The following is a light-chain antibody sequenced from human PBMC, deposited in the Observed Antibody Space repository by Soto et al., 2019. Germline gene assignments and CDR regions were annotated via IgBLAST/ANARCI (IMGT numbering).Light chain of an antibody. CDR1: SSNIGSKY. J-gene: IGLJ3*02. V-gene: IGLV1-47*01. CDR3: AAWDGSLSGWV. Sequence: QSVLTQPPSASGTPGQRVTISCSGSSSNIGSKYVYWYQQLPGTAPKLLIYRNDQRPSGVPDRFSGSNSGTSASLAISGLRSGDEADYYCAAWDGSLSGWVFCGGTKLTVL. CDR2: RND.